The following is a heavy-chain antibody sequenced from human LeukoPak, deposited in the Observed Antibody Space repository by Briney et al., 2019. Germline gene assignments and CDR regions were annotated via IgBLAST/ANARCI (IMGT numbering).Heavy chain of an antibody. CDR2: TYYSGST. CDR3: ARHIWGDSFDY. D-gene: IGHD7-27*01. V-gene: IGHV4-59*08. Sequence: SETLSLTCTVSGGSISNYYWSWIRQPPEKGLEWIGYTYYSGSTNYNPSLKSRVTISVDTSKNQFSLKLSSVTAADTAVYYCARHIWGDSFDYWGQGTLVTVSS. CDR1: GGSISNYY. J-gene: IGHJ4*02.